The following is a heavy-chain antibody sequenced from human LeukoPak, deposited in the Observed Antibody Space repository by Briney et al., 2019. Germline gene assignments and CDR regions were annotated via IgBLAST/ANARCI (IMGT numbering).Heavy chain of an antibody. CDR1: GFTFDDYA. V-gene: IGHV3-9*01. J-gene: IGHJ3*02. Sequence: GGSLRLSCAASGFTFDDYAMHWDRQAPGKGLEWVSGISWNSGSIGYADSVKGRFTISRDNAKNSLYLQMNSLRAEDTALYYCAKDIQISGVAFDIWGQGTMVTVSS. D-gene: IGHD6-19*01. CDR2: ISWNSGSI. CDR3: AKDIQISGVAFDI.